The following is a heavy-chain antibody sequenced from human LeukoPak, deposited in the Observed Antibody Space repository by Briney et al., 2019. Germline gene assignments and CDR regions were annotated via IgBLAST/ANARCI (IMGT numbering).Heavy chain of an antibody. V-gene: IGHV1-69*04. CDR3: ARGSTLYDSSGYLFDY. D-gene: IGHD3-22*01. Sequence: SVKVSCKASGGTFSSYAISWVRQAPGQGHEWMGRIIPILVIANYAQKFQGRVTITADKSTSTAYMELSSLRSEDTAVYYCARGSTLYDSSGYLFDYWGQGTLVTVSS. CDR2: IIPILVIA. J-gene: IGHJ4*02. CDR1: GGTFSSYA.